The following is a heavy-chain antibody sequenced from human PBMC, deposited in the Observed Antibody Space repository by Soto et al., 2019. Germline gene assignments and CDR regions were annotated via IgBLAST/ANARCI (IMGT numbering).Heavy chain of an antibody. CDR3: ASATSIAVAGKES. CDR2: ISFYNGNT. CDR1: GDTITNYG. Sequence: QVQLVQSGGEVRKPGASVKVSCKASGDTITNYGISWVRQAPGQGLEWMGWISFYNGNTKYAQNLQGRVTLTTDTSTSTAYMESRSLRSEDTAVYYCASATSIAVAGKESWGQGTLVTVSS. V-gene: IGHV1-18*01. D-gene: IGHD6-19*01. J-gene: IGHJ4*02.